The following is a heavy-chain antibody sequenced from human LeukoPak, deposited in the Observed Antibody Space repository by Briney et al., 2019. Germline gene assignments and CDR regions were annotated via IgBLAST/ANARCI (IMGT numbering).Heavy chain of an antibody. D-gene: IGHD2-2*01. V-gene: IGHV3-7*01. J-gene: IGHJ6*03. CDR1: GFSLSSHW. CDR2: IKQDGSEK. Sequence: GGSLRLSCAASGFSLSSHWMSWVRPAPGEGLEWVANIKQDGSEKNYVDSVKGRFTISRDNAKNSLYLQMNSLRAEDTAVYYCSRHIVVVSYYYYMDVWGKGTTVTVSS. CDR3: SRHIVVVSYYYYMDV.